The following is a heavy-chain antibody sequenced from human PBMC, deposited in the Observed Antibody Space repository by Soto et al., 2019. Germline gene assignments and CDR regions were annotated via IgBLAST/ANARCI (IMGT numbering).Heavy chain of an antibody. V-gene: IGHV1-46*01. Sequence: ASVKVSCKASGYTFTSYYMHWLRQAPGQGLEWTGIINPSGGSTSYAQKFQGRVTMTRDTSTSTVYMELSSLRSEDTAVYYCARALAMTSAFDIWGQGTMVTVSS. CDR2: INPSGGST. CDR1: GYTFTSYY. J-gene: IGHJ3*02. CDR3: ARALAMTSAFDI.